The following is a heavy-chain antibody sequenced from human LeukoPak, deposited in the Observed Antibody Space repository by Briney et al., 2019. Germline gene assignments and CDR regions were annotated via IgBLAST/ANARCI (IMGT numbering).Heavy chain of an antibody. CDR2: ICYDGSNK. V-gene: IGHV3-33*01. CDR1: GFTFSSYD. D-gene: IGHD2-2*01. CDR3: ARGPLEYCSSTSCYADFDY. Sequence: GGALRLSCAASGFTFSSYDMHWVCQGPGKGLGWVSVICYDGSNKYYEDSVKGRFTISRENSKNTMYLQMNTLRAEDTAVYYCARGPLEYCSSTSCYADFDYWGQGTLVTVSS. J-gene: IGHJ4*02.